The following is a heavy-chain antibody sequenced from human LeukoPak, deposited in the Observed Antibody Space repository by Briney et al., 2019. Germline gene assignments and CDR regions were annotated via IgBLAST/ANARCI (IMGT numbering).Heavy chain of an antibody. CDR2: ISSSSSTI. CDR3: AREDIVVVPAAIRRWFDP. Sequence: GGSLRLSCAASGFTFSSYSMNWVRQAPGKGLEWVSYISSSSSTIYYADSVKGRFTISRDNAKNSLYLQMNSLRAEDRAVYYCAREDIVVVPAAIRRWFDPWGQGTLVTVSS. V-gene: IGHV3-48*04. J-gene: IGHJ5*02. CDR1: GFTFSSYS. D-gene: IGHD2-2*02.